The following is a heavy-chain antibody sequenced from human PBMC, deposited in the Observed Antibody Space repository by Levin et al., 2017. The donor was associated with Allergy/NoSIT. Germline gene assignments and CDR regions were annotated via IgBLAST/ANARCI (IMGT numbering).Heavy chain of an antibody. D-gene: IGHD6-19*01. J-gene: IGHJ4*02. Sequence: SETLSLTCTVSGGSISSSSYYWGWIRQPPGKGLEWIGSIYYSGSTYYNPSLKSRVTISVDTSKNQFSLKLSSVTAADTAVYYCARAYSSGPFFDYWGQGTLVTVSS. CDR3: ARAYSSGPFFDY. V-gene: IGHV4-39*01. CDR1: GGSISSSSYY. CDR2: IYYSGST.